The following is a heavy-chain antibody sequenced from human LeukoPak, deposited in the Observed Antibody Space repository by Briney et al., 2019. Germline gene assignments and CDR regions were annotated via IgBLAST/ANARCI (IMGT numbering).Heavy chain of an antibody. J-gene: IGHJ6*02. Sequence: GGSLRLSCAASGFTFSSSEMNWVRQAPGKGLEWVGRIKSKADGGTTDFVAPVKGRFTISRDDSKNTLYLQMNSLKTEDTAVYYCTRVTAYYDYGMDVWGQGTTVTVSS. D-gene: IGHD2-21*02. CDR1: GFTFSSSE. CDR3: TRVTAYYDYGMDV. CDR2: IKSKADGGTT. V-gene: IGHV3-15*01.